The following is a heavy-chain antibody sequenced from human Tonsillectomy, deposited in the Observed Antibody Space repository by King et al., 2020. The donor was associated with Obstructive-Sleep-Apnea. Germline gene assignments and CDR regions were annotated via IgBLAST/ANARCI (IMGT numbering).Heavy chain of an antibody. D-gene: IGHD3-22*01. J-gene: IGHJ5*02. CDR2: TYYRSKWFN. Sequence: VQLQQSGPGLVKPSQTLSLTCAISGDSVSNNTAVWHWIRQSPSRGLELLGRTYYRSKWFNEYAESVKSRITINPDTSKNQFSLQLNSVTPGDTAVYYCAGARSYYYTWGQGTLVTVSS. CDR1: GDSVSNNTAV. V-gene: IGHV6-1*01. CDR3: AGARSYYYT.